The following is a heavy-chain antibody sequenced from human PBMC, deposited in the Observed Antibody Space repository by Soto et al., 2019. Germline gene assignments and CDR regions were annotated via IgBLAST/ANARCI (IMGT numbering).Heavy chain of an antibody. D-gene: IGHD6-13*01. CDR3: ASSNIAAAGFYYYGTDV. CDR1: GCSISSYY. J-gene: IGHJ6*02. V-gene: IGHV4-59*01. CDR2: IYYSGST. Sequence: SETLSLTCTVSGCSISSYYWSWIRQPPGKGLEWIGYIYYSGSTNYNPSLKSRVTISVDTSKNQFSLKLSSVTAADTAVYYCASSNIAAAGFYYYGTDVWGRGTTVTRLL.